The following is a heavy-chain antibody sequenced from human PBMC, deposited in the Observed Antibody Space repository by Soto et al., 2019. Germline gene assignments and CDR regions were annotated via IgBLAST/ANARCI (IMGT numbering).Heavy chain of an antibody. CDR1: GYTLTELS. CDR2: FNPEDGET. D-gene: IGHD3-22*01. V-gene: IGHV1-24*01. J-gene: IGHJ4*02. CDR3: ATDWSKDSSGYYPFDF. Sequence: ASVKVSCKVSGYTLTELSMHWVRQTPGKGLEWMGGFNPEDGETIYAQKFQGRVTMTEDTSTDTAYMDLSSLRSEDTAVYYCATDWSKDSSGYYPFDFWGQGTLVTVSS.